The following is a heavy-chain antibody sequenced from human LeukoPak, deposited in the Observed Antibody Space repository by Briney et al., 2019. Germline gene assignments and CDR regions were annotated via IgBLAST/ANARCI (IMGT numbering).Heavy chain of an antibody. CDR3: ARVTS. Sequence: GGSLRLSCTVPGFTVSGNSMSWVRQAPGKGLEWVSYISSSSSTIYYADSVKGRFTISRDNAKNSLYLQMNSLRAEDTAVYYCARVTSWGQGTLVTVSS. CDR2: ISSSSSTI. V-gene: IGHV3-48*01. CDR1: GFTVSGNS. D-gene: IGHD3-3*01. J-gene: IGHJ4*02.